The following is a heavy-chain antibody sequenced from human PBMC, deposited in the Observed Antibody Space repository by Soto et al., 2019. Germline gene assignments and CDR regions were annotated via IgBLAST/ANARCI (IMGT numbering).Heavy chain of an antibody. D-gene: IGHD2-2*01. CDR3: ARASYAGHWFNP. Sequence: SVKVSCKASGGTFSSYAISWVRQAPGQGLEWMGGIIPIFGTANYAQKFQGRVTITADKSTSTAYMELSSLRSEDTAVYYCARASYAGHWFNPWGQGTLVTAPQ. CDR2: IIPIFGTA. V-gene: IGHV1-69*06. J-gene: IGHJ5*02. CDR1: GGTFSSYA.